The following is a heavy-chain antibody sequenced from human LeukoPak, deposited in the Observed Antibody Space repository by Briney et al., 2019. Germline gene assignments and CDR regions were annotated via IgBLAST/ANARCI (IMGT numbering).Heavy chain of an antibody. CDR2: INAGNGNT. V-gene: IGHV1-3*03. J-gene: IGHJ3*02. D-gene: IGHD3-22*01. Sequence: ASVKVSCKASGYTFTSYAMHWVRQAPGQRLEWMGWINAGNGNTKYSQEFQGRVTITRDTSASTAYMELSSLRSEDMAVYYCARESPRWDSSGYYDAFDIWGQGTMVTVSS. CDR1: GYTFTSYA. CDR3: ARESPRWDSSGYYDAFDI.